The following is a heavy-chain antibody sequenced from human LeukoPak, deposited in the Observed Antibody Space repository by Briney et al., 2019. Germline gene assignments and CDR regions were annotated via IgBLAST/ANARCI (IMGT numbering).Heavy chain of an antibody. D-gene: IGHD3-10*01. V-gene: IGHV4-59*01. CDR1: GGSISSYY. CDR2: IYYSGST. Sequence: SETLSLTCTVSGGSISSYYWSWIRQPPGKGLEWIGYIYYSGSTNYNPSLKSRVTISVDTSKNQFSLKLNSVTAADTAVYYCARTYGEGGGDYWGQGTLVTVSS. CDR3: ARTYGEGGGDY. J-gene: IGHJ4*02.